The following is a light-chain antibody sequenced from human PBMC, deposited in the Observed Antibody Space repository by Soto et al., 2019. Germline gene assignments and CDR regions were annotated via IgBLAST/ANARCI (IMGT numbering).Light chain of an antibody. J-gene: IGKJ1*01. CDR1: QSVNSRY. CDR3: QQDNSYS. CDR2: GAS. Sequence: EIVLTQSHAILSLSPREIAILSCRASQSVNSRYLAWYQQKAGHAPRLLIYGASSRATGIPDRFSGSGSGTEFTLTISSLQPDDFATYYCQQDNSYSFGQGTKVDIK. V-gene: IGKV3D-7*01.